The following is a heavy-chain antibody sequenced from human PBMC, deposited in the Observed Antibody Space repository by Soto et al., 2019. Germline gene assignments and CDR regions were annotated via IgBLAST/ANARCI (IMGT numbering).Heavy chain of an antibody. CDR3: AKDPTDERLVITPLEP. J-gene: IGHJ4*01. CDR1: GFTFSTYA. CDR2: ISGSGTTT. D-gene: IGHD3-9*01. Sequence: EEQLLQSGGGSVQPGGSLRLSCVGSGFTFSTYAMSWVRQAPGKGLEWVSSISGSGTTTYDAEFVKGRFTVSRDNSKNTLSLQMNNLRAEDTALYYCAKDPTDERLVITPLEPWGQGTLVTVSS. V-gene: IGHV3-23*01.